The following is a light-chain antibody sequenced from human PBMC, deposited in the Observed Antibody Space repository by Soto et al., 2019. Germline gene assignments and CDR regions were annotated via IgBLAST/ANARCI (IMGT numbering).Light chain of an antibody. J-gene: IGKJ1*01. Sequence: EIVLTQSPATLSLSPGERATLSCRASQSVSSYLAWYQQKPGQAPRLLIYDASNRATGIPARFSGSGSGKDFTLTISGLEPEDFAVYYGQQRSNWPPACGEGTKVEIK. CDR1: QSVSSY. V-gene: IGKV3-11*01. CDR2: DAS. CDR3: QQRSNWPPA.